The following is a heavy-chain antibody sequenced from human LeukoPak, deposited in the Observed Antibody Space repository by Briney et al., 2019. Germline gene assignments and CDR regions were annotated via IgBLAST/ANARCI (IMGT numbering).Heavy chain of an antibody. J-gene: IGHJ4*02. V-gene: IGHV4-39*07. D-gene: IGHD5-12*01. Sequence: PSETLSLTCTVSGGSISSSSYYWGWIRQPPGKGLEGIGSIYYSGSTYYNPSLKSRVTISVDTSKNQFSLKLSSVTAADTAVYYCARDKTSGYVPTYFDYWGQGTLVTVSS. CDR1: GGSISSSSYY. CDR3: ARDKTSGYVPTYFDY. CDR2: IYYSGST.